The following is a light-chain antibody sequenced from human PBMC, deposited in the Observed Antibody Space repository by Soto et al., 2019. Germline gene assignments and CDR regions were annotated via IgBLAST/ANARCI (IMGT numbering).Light chain of an antibody. V-gene: IGKV3-11*01. Sequence: EIVLTQSPATLSLSPGERATLSCRASQSVSSYLAWYQQKPGQAPRLLIYDASNRATGVPARFSGSGSGTDFTLTISCLEPEDFAVYYCQQRSNGVTFGPGTKVDIK. CDR2: DAS. CDR1: QSVSSY. CDR3: QQRSNGVT. J-gene: IGKJ3*01.